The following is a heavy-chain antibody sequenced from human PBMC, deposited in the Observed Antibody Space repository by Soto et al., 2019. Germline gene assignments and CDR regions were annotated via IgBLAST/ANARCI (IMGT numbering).Heavy chain of an antibody. Sequence: GGSLRLSCAGSGFTFSNAWMNWVRQVPGKGLEWVGRVKSKADGGATDYAAPVKGRFTISRDDLKNTVYLQMNSPKTEDTAVYFCATGQVLDYWGLGTLVTVSS. V-gene: IGHV3-15*01. CDR1: GFTFSNAW. CDR2: VKSKADGGAT. J-gene: IGHJ4*02. CDR3: ATGQVLDY.